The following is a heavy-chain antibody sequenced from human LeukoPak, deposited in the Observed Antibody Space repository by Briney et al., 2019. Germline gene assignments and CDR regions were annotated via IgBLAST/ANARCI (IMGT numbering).Heavy chain of an antibody. Sequence: ASVKVSCKASGYIFTSYGITWVRQAPGQGLEWMGWTSTYNGDTNYAQNLQGRVTMTTDTSTSTAYMDLRSLRSDDTAVYYCARDTGSSPGDYWGQGTLVTVSS. J-gene: IGHJ4*02. V-gene: IGHV1-18*01. CDR2: TSTYNGDT. D-gene: IGHD1-26*01. CDR1: GYIFTSYG. CDR3: ARDTGSSPGDY.